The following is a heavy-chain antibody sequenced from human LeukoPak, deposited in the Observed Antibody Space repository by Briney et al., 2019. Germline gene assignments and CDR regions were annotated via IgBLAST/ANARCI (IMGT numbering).Heavy chain of an antibody. J-gene: IGHJ5*02. CDR1: GFTLSDYY. CDR3: ARDLPQTTPGFDP. CDR2: ISSSGSTI. Sequence: GGSLRLSCAASGFTLSDYYMSWIRQAPGKGLEWVSYISSSGSTIYYADSVKGRFTISRDNAKKSLYLQMNSLRAEDTAVYYCARDLPQTTPGFDPWGQGTLVTVSS. D-gene: IGHD4-11*01. V-gene: IGHV3-11*01.